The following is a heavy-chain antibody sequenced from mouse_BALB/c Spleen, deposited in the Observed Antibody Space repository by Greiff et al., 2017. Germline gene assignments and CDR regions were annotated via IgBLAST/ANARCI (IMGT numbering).Heavy chain of an antibody. D-gene: IGHD2-3*01. Sequence: EVKLVESGGGLVQPGGSLKLSCAASGFTFSSYAMSWVRQTPEKRLEWVATISSGGSYTYYPDSVKGRFTISRDNAKNTLYLQMSSLRSEDTAMYYCASSYEGYYAYWGQGTTLTVSS. CDR1: GFTFSSYA. V-gene: IGHV5-9-3*01. J-gene: IGHJ2*01. CDR2: ISSGGSYT. CDR3: ASSYEGYYAY.